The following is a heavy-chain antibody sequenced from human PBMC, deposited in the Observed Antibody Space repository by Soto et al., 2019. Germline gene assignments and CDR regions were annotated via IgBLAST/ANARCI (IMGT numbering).Heavy chain of an antibody. D-gene: IGHD1-26*01. CDR3: SSGRSAQYFDF. CDR2: IIPTFGTP. V-gene: IGHV1-69*06. Sequence: QVQLVQSGTVVQRRGSSVKVSCQASGGTFSSHGMAWVRQAPGQGLEWMGGIIPTFGTPTYAPKFQGRVMITADKSTNTSYLELSSLRSEDTGVYYWSSGRSAQYFDFWGQGPLITVSS. CDR1: GGTFSSHG. J-gene: IGHJ4*02.